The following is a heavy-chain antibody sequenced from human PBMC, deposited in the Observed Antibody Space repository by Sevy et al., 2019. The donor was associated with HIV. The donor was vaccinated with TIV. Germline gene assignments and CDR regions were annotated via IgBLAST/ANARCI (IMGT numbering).Heavy chain of an antibody. Sequence: GGSLRLSCAASGFTFNTHAMNWVRQAPGKGLEWVSSISAIGTSTNYAESVKGRFTISRDNSKNTLYLQMNSLRADDTAVYYCAKALNPALESMMQVMYRSLKGFDVWGQGTVVTVS. CDR2: ISAIGTST. D-gene: IGHD3-16*02. V-gene: IGHV3-23*01. CDR3: AKALNPALESMMQVMYRSLKGFDV. J-gene: IGHJ3*01. CDR1: GFTFNTHA.